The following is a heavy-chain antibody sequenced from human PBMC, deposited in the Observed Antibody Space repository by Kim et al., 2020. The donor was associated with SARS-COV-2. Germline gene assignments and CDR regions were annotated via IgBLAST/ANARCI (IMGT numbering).Heavy chain of an antibody. J-gene: IGHJ6*02. CDR2: ISGSGGST. CDR3: AKAQQQLVPYGMDV. V-gene: IGHV3-23*01. Sequence: GGSLRLSCAASGFTFSSYAMSWVRQAPGKGLEWVSAISGSGGSTYYADSVKGRFTISRDNSKNTLYLQMNSLRAEDMAVYYCAKAQQQLVPYGMDVWGQGTTVTVSS. CDR1: GFTFSSYA. D-gene: IGHD6-13*01.